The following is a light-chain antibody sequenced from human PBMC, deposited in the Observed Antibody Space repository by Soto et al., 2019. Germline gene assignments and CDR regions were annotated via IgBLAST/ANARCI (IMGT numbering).Light chain of an antibody. J-gene: IGKJ1*01. CDR3: QQYNNWPQT. V-gene: IGKV3-15*01. Sequence: EAVLTQSPATLSVSPGERATLSCRASQSVATNVAWYQQRPGRAPRLLIYGTSKRAIGLPARFSGSGSGTEFTLTITSLQSEDFAVYYCQQYNNWPQTFGQGTKVDIK. CDR1: QSVATN. CDR2: GTS.